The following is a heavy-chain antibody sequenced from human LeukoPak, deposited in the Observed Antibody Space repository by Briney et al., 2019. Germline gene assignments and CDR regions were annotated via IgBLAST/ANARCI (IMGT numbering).Heavy chain of an antibody. CDR2: IKSKPDGETT. CDR1: GFTFDYIW. D-gene: IGHD1-26*01. Sequence: GGSLRLSCAASGFTFDYIWMSWVRQAPGKGLEWVGRIKSKPDGETTDYAAPVKGRFTLSRDDSKNTLYLQMNSLRAEDTAVYYCAREGGYYLRSIDYWGQGTLVTVSS. CDR3: AREGGYYLRSIDY. V-gene: IGHV3-15*01. J-gene: IGHJ4*02.